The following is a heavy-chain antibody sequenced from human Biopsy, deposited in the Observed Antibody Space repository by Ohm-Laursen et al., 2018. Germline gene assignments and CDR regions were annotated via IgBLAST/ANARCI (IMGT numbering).Heavy chain of an antibody. CDR1: AGDINNYY. J-gene: IGHJ3*01. CDR2: IYPGGGT. V-gene: IGHV4-4*07. CDR3: ASVVLGPTNDAFDL. D-gene: IGHD3-22*01. Sequence: SETLSLTCTVSAGDINNYYWSWIRQPAGKGLEWIGRIYPGGGTNYNPALKMRVTMAVDKSKKQLSLRLMSVTAADTAMYYCASVVLGPTNDAFDLWGQGTMVVVSS.